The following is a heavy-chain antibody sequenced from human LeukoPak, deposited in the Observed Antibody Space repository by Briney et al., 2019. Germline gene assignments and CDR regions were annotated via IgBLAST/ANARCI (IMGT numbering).Heavy chain of an antibody. CDR1: GYTFTSYG. CDR2: ISAYNGNT. V-gene: IGHV1-18*01. Sequence: ASVKVSCKASGYTFTSYGISWVRQAPGQGLEWMGWISAYNGNTNYAQKLQGRVTMTTDTSTSTVYMELRSLRSDDTAVYYCARLPIAVAGLYYFDYWGQGTLVTVSS. J-gene: IGHJ4*02. D-gene: IGHD6-19*01. CDR3: ARLPIAVAGLYYFDY.